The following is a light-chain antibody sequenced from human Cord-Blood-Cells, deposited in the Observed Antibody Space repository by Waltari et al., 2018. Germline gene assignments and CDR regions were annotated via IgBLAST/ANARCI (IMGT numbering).Light chain of an antibody. CDR2: AAS. V-gene: IGKV1-8*01. CDR3: QQYYSYPPLT. Sequence: AIRITQSPSSLSASTGDRVTIPCRASQGISSYLAWYQQKPGKAPKLLIHAASTLQSGVPSRFSGSGSGTDFTLTISCLQSEDFATYYCQQYYSYPPLTFGGGTKVEIK. CDR1: QGISSY. J-gene: IGKJ4*01.